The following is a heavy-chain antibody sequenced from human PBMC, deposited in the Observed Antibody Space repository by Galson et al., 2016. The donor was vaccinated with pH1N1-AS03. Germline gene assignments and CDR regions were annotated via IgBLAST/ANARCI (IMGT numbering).Heavy chain of an antibody. CDR1: GFNFTNYW. CDR2: IKTDGGDK. Sequence: SLRLSCAASGFNFTNYWMTWVRQAPGKGLEWVANIKTDGGDKNYVDSVKGRFIISRDNAKNSLYLQMNSLRAEDTAVYYCARENWSVEYWGQGTLVIVSS. CDR3: ARENWSVEY. V-gene: IGHV3-7*03. D-gene: IGHD1-1*01. J-gene: IGHJ4*02.